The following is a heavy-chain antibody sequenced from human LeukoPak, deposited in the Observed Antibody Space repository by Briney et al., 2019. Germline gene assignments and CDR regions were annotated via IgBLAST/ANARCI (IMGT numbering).Heavy chain of an antibody. J-gene: IGHJ4*02. Sequence: SETLSLTCTVSGGSISSSSYYWGWIRQPPGKGLEWIGSIYYSGSTYYNPSLKSRVTISVDTSKNQFSLKLSSVTAADTAVYYCARNKGTFDYWGQGTLVTVSS. D-gene: IGHD1-1*01. CDR2: IYYSGST. CDR3: ARNKGTFDY. V-gene: IGHV4-39*01. CDR1: GGSISSSSYY.